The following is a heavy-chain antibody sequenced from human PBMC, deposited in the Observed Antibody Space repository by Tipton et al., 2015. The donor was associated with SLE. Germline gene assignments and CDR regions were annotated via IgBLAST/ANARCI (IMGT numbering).Heavy chain of an antibody. Sequence: TLSLTCTVSGGSIRTNSYWWAWIRQPPGRGLEWIGSVYYSGTTFYNSSLKSRVTISVDTSKNQFSLKLNSVTAADTAVYYCARGVTTSGSDYWGQGTLVTVSS. CDR1: GGSIRTNSYW. V-gene: IGHV4-39*01. CDR3: ARGVTTSGSDY. J-gene: IGHJ4*02. CDR2: VYYSGTT. D-gene: IGHD6-19*01.